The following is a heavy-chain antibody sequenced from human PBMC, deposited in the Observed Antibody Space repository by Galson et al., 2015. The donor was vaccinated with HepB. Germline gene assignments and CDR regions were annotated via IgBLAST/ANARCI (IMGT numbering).Heavy chain of an antibody. D-gene: IGHD6-13*01. CDR3: ASHSSSWYLTAFDI. CDR2: ISSNGGST. Sequence: SLRLSCAASGFTFSSYAMHWVRQAPGKGLEYVSAISSNGGSTYYANSVKGRFTISRDNSKNTLYLQMGSLRAEDMAVYYCASHSSSWYLTAFDIWGQGTMVTVSS. CDR1: GFTFSSYA. V-gene: IGHV3-64*01. J-gene: IGHJ3*02.